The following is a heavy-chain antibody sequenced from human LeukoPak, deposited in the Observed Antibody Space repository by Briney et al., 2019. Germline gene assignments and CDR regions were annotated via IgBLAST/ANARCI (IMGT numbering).Heavy chain of an antibody. V-gene: IGHV4-39*01. CDR3: ARRSHCTGDSCYPV. CDR2: IYYGGST. Sequence: PSETLSLTCTVSGDSMTSSNHYWVWIRQPPGKGLEWIGSIYYGGSTYYNPSLKSRVTISQDTSKNQFSLKVNTVTAADTAVYHCARRSHCTGDSCYPVWGQGTKVTVSS. J-gene: IGHJ6*02. CDR1: GDSMTSSNHY. D-gene: IGHD2-15*01.